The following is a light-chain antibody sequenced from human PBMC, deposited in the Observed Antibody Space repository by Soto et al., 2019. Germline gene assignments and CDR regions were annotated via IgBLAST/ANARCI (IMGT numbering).Light chain of an antibody. CDR3: QQYGNSPLT. J-gene: IGKJ4*01. CDR1: QSVSSSY. Sequence: EIVMTHSPATLSVSPGERATLSCRASQSVSSSYLAWYQQKPGQAPSLLIYDASSRATGIPDRFSGSGSGTDFTLTISRLEPEDFAVYYCQQYGNSPLTFGGGTKVDIK. CDR2: DAS. V-gene: IGKV3-20*01.